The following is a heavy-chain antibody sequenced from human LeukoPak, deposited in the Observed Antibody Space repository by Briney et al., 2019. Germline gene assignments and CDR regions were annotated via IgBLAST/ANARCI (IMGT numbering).Heavy chain of an antibody. CDR2: INAGNGNT. J-gene: IGHJ4*02. D-gene: IGHD1-26*01. CDR1: GYTFTSYA. V-gene: IGHV1-3*01. CDR3: ARDQWELRFDY. Sequence: GASVKVSCKASGYTFTSYAMHWVRQAPGQRLEWMGWINAGNGNTRYSQKFQGRVTITRDTSASTAYMELSSLRSEDTAVYYCARDQWELRFDYWGQGTLVTVSS.